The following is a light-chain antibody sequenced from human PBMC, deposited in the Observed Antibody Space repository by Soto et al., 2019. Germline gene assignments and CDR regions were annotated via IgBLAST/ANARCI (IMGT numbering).Light chain of an antibody. V-gene: IGLV2-14*01. CDR2: DVS. CDR1: SSDVGGYNY. J-gene: IGLJ1*01. Sequence: QSALTQPASVSGSPGQSITISCTGTSSDVGGYNYVSWYQQHPGKAHKLMIYDVSNRPSGVSNRLSGSKSGSTASLTISGLQDEDEADYYCSSYTSLSTLVFGTGTKVTVL. CDR3: SSYTSLSTLV.